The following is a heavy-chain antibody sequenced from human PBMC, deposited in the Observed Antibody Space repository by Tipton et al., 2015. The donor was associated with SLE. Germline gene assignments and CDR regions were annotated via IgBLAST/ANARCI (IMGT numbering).Heavy chain of an antibody. CDR1: GGSISSYY. D-gene: IGHD3-9*01. J-gene: IGHJ3*02. Sequence: TLSLTCTVSGGSISSYYWGWIRQPPGKGLEWIGSIYHSGSTYYNPSLKSRVTISVDTSKNQFSLKLSSVTAADTAVYYCARVLLDDILTGYSHDAFDIWGQGTMVTVSS. CDR2: IYHSGST. V-gene: IGHV4-38-2*02. CDR3: ARVLLDDILTGYSHDAFDI.